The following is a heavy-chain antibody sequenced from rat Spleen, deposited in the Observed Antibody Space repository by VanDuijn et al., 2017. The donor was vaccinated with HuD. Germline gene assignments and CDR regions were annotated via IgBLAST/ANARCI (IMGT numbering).Heavy chain of an antibody. CDR3: ARRDYGYKGVMDA. CDR1: GFTFSNFD. Sequence: EVQLVESGGGLVQPGRSLKLSCAASGFTFSNFDMAWVRQAPTKGLEWVTSISPSGVTYYRDSVKGRFTVSRENAESTLYLLMDSLRSEDTATYYCARRDYGYKGVMDAWGQGASVTVSS. V-gene: IGHV5-25*01. CDR2: ISPSGVT. D-gene: IGHD1-9*01. J-gene: IGHJ4*01.